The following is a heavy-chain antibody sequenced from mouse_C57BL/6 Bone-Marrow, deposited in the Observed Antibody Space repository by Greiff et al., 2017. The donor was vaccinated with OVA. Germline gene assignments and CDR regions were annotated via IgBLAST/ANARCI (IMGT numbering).Heavy chain of an antibody. D-gene: IGHD2-4*01. CDR1: GFTFNTYA. V-gene: IGHV10-3*01. CDR2: IRSKSSNYAT. CDR3: VRDGGLRPYFDV. J-gene: IGHJ1*03. Sequence: EVQGVESGGGLVQPKGSLKLSCAASGFTFNTYAMHWVRQAPGKGLEWVARIRSKSSNYATYYADSVKDRFTISRDDSQSMLYLQMNNLKTEDTARDDCVRDGGLRPYFDVWGTGTTVTVSS.